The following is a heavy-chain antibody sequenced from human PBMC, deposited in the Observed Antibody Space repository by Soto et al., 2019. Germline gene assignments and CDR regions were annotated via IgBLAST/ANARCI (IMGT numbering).Heavy chain of an antibody. J-gene: IGHJ4*02. CDR3: AGGIAARPLGY. D-gene: IGHD6-6*01. CDR1: GGSISSGGYY. CDR2: IYLSGGT. Sequence: QLQLQEYGSGLVKPSQTLSLTCAVSGGSISSGGYYWCWLRQPPGKGLVWIGYIYLSGGTYYNPSLKSRVTISVDRSKNQFSLKLSSVTAADTAVYYCAGGIAARPLGYWGQGTLVTVS. V-gene: IGHV4-30-2*01.